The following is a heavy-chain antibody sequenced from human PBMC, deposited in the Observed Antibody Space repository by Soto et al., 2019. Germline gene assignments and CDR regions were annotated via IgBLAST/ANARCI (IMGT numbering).Heavy chain of an antibody. CDR1: GFTFSSYG. J-gene: IGHJ6*02. Sequence: PGGSLRLSCAASGFTFSSYGMHWVRQAPGKGLEWVAVISYDGSNKYYADSVKGRFTISRDNSKNTLYLQMNSLRAEDTAVYYCAKDVYDSSGYSPLYGMDVWGQGTTVTVSS. CDR2: ISYDGSNK. V-gene: IGHV3-30*18. CDR3: AKDVYDSSGYSPLYGMDV. D-gene: IGHD3-22*01.